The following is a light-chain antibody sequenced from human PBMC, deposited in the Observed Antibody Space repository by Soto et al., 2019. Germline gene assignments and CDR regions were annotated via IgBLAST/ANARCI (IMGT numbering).Light chain of an antibody. CDR1: QDISNY. J-gene: IGKJ4*01. CDR3: PQTNSVPLT. V-gene: IGKV1-12*01. Sequence: DIQMTQSPSSVSASVGDRVTITCRASQDISNYLAWYQQKPGKAPNLLIYTASSLKSGVPSKFSSSASGTDFTLTISSLQPEDFATYYCPQTNSVPLTFGGGTKVEIK. CDR2: TAS.